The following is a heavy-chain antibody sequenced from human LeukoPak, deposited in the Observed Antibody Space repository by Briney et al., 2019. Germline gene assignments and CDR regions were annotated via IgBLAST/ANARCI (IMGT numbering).Heavy chain of an antibody. Sequence: ASVKVSCKASGYTFTNYYIHWVRQAPGQGLEWMGWISAYNGNTNYAQKLQGRVTMTTDTSTSTAYMELRSLRSDDTAVYYCARDWGTDIVVVPAAIPLDYWGQGTLVTVSS. CDR1: GYTFTNYY. J-gene: IGHJ4*02. CDR3: ARDWGTDIVVVPAAIPLDY. V-gene: IGHV1-18*04. D-gene: IGHD2-2*02. CDR2: ISAYNGNT.